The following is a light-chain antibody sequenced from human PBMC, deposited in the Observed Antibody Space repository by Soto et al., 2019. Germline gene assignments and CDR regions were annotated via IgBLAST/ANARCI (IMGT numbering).Light chain of an antibody. Sequence: QSVLTQPPSVSGAPGQRVTISCTGSSSNIGAGYDVHWYQQLPGTAPKLLIYGNINRPSGVPDRFSGAKSGTSASLAITGLQAEDEAHYYCQSYDSSLSGVLFGGGTKLTVL. V-gene: IGLV1-40*01. CDR2: GNI. CDR3: QSYDSSLSGVL. J-gene: IGLJ2*01. CDR1: SSNIGAGYD.